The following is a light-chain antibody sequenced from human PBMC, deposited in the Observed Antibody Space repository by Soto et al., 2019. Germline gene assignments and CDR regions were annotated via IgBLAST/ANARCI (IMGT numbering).Light chain of an antibody. CDR3: QQYTSLPIT. CDR1: QSIATPY. J-gene: IGKJ5*01. CDR2: NTS. V-gene: IGKV3-20*01. Sequence: EVVLTQSPGTLSLSPGDRVTLSCKASQSIATPYLAWYQQTFGHAPRLLISNTSKRAPDIPDRFSGAGSGTDFTLTISRLESEDSGVYYCQQYTSLPITFGQGTRLVI.